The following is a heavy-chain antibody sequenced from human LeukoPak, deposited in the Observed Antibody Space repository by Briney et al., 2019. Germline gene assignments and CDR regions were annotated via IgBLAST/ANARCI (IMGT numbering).Heavy chain of an antibody. D-gene: IGHD6-13*01. CDR2: ISWNSGSI. Sequence: GRSLRLSCAASGSTFDDYAMHWVRQAPGKGLEWVSGISWNSGSIGYADSVKGRFTISRDNAKNSPYLQMNSLRAEDTALYYCAKGGSAAGTWWEYFQHWGRGTLVTVSS. CDR1: GSTFDDYA. CDR3: AKGGSAAGTWWEYFQH. J-gene: IGHJ1*01. V-gene: IGHV3-9*01.